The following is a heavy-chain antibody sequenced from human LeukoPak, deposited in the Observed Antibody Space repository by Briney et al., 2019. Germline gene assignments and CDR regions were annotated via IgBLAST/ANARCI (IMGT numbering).Heavy chain of an antibody. CDR3: ATELAAGGPQDY. V-gene: IGHV3-30*03. CDR1: GFTFSSYG. Sequence: GGSLRLSCAASGFTFSSYGMHWVRQAPGKGLEWEAVISNDGIKKYYIDSVKGRFTISRDNSRNTLYLQMNSLRADDTALYYCATELAAGGPQDYWGQGTLVTVSS. J-gene: IGHJ4*02. CDR2: ISNDGIKK. D-gene: IGHD6-13*01.